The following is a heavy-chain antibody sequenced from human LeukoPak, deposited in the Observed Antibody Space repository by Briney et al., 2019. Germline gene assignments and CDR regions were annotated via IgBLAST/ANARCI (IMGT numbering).Heavy chain of an antibody. CDR1: GFTFSSYS. J-gene: IGHJ3*02. V-gene: IGHV3-21*01. CDR2: ISSSSSYI. CDR3: ARDHVFDSSSWYSAFDI. D-gene: IGHD6-13*01. Sequence: GASLRLSCAASGFTFSSYSMTWVRQAPGKGLEWVSSISSSSSYIYYADSVKGRFTISRDNAKNSLYLQMNSLRAEDTAVYYCARDHVFDSSSWYSAFDIWGQGTMVTVSS.